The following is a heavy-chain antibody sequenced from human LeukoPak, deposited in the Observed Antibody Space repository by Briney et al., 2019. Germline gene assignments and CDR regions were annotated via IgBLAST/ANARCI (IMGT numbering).Heavy chain of an antibody. Sequence: ASAKVSCKASGYTFTSYGISWVRQAPGQGLEWMGWISAYNDNTNYAQKLQGRVTMTTDTSTSTAYMELRSLRSDDTAVYYCARQPLGSGSLDVWGKGTTVTISS. CDR1: GYTFTSYG. CDR3: ARQPLGSGSLDV. CDR2: ISAYNDNT. J-gene: IGHJ6*04. V-gene: IGHV1-18*01. D-gene: IGHD3-10*02.